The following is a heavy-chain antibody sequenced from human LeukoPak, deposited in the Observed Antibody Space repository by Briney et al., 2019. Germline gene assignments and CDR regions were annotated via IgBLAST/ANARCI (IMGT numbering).Heavy chain of an antibody. CDR3: ARGGGPLDAFDI. CDR2: IYYSGST. J-gene: IGHJ3*02. CDR1: GGSISSGGYY. D-gene: IGHD5-12*01. V-gene: IGHV4-31*03. Sequence: SETLSLTCTVSGGSISSGGYYWSWIRQHPGKGLEWIGYIYYSGSTNYNPSLKSRVTISVDTSKNQFSLKLSSVTAADTAVYYCARGGGPLDAFDIWGQGTTVTVSS.